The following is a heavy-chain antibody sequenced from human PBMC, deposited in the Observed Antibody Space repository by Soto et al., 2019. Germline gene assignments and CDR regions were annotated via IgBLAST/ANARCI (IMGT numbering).Heavy chain of an antibody. CDR3: AIDSGPMTTLYYYYGMDV. J-gene: IGHJ6*02. CDR2: IYTSGST. CDR1: GGSISSYY. D-gene: IGHD3-16*01. V-gene: IGHV4-4*07. Sequence: SETLSLTCTVSGGSISSYYWSWIRQPAGKGLEWIGRIYTSGSTNYNPSLKSRVTMSVATSKNQFSLKLSSVTAADTAVYYCAIDSGPMTTLYYYYGMDVWGQGTTVTVS.